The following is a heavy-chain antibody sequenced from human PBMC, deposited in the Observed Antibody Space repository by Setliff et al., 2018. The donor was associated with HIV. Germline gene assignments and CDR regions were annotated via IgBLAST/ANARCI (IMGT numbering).Heavy chain of an antibody. CDR3: AKEGLPSSGYTEFDY. D-gene: IGHD3-22*01. CDR2: ISGSGGST. V-gene: IGHV3-23*01. Sequence: WGSLRLSCAASGFTFSSYAMSWVRQAPGKGLEWVSAISGSGGSTYYADSVKGRFTITRDNSKNTLYLQMNSLRAEDTAVYYCAKEGLPSSGYTEFDYWGQGTLVTVSS. J-gene: IGHJ4*02. CDR1: GFTFSSYA.